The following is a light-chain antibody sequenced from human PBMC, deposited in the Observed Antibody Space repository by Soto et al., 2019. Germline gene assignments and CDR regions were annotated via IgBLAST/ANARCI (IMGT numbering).Light chain of an antibody. Sequence: EIVLTQSPGTLSLSPGERATLSCRATQTIISNFLAWYQQKPGQAPKLVIHGASTRATGIPDRFSGSGSGTDFTLTISRVEPEDFAVSYCQLYGSSPRTFGQGTKVEF. V-gene: IGKV3-20*01. J-gene: IGKJ1*01. CDR1: QTIISNF. CDR2: GAS. CDR3: QLYGSSPRT.